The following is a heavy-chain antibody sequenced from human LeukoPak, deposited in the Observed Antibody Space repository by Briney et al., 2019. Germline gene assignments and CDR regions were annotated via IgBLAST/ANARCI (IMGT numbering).Heavy chain of an antibody. CDR3: ARGIGYSYGYRSDY. D-gene: IGHD5-18*01. CDR1: GYTFISYD. Sequence: ASVKVSCKASGYTFISYDINWVRQATGQGLEWMGWMNPNSGNAGNAQKFQGKVTMTRNTSIGEAYMELSSLTSEDTAVYYCARGIGYSYGYRSDYWGQGTLVTVSS. V-gene: IGHV1-8*01. CDR2: MNPNSGNA. J-gene: IGHJ4*02.